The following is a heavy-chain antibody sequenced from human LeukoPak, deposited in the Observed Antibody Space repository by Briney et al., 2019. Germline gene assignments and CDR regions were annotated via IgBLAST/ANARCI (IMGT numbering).Heavy chain of an antibody. CDR2: ISSSSSYI. V-gene: IGHV3-21*01. D-gene: IGHD3-9*01. J-gene: IGHJ4*02. CDR3: ARVIDAMTGAEY. CDR1: GFTFSSYS. Sequence: GGTLTLYCAAPGFTFSSYSMNWLRQAPGQGLEWVSSISSSSSYIYYADSVKGRFTISRDNAKNSLYLQMNSLRAEDTAVYYCARVIDAMTGAEYWGQGTLVTVSS.